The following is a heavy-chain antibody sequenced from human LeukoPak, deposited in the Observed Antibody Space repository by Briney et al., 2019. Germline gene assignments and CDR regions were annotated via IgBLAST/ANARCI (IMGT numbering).Heavy chain of an antibody. CDR2: INRDGSKN. D-gene: IGHD2-21*02. V-gene: IGHV3-7*03. J-gene: IGHJ3*01. CDR3: ARDSSPYCGDDCYFDAFDL. Sequence: PAGSLRLSCAASGFTFGSYGMTWVRQAPGKGLEWVANINRDGSKNHFVDSVKGRFTISRDNAKNFLYLQMNSLRAKDTAVYFCARDSSPYCGDDCYFDAFDLWGQGTMVTVSS. CDR1: GFTFGSYG.